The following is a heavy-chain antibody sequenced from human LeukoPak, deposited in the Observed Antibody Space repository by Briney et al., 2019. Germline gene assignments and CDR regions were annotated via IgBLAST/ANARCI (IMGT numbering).Heavy chain of an antibody. V-gene: IGHV1-24*01. CDR2: FDPEDGET. J-gene: IGHJ4*02. D-gene: IGHD6-13*01. CDR1: GFTFSSYA. Sequence: GGSLRLSCAASGFTFSSYAMSWVRQAPGKGLEWMGGFDPEDGETIYAQKFQGRVTMTEDTSTDTAYMELSSLRSEDTAVYYCARGRIRTAAAPLFDYWGQGTLVTVSS. CDR3: ARGRIRTAAAPLFDY.